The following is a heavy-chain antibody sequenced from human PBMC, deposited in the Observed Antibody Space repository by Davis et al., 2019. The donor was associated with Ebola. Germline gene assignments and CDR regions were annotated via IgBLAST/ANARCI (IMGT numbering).Heavy chain of an antibody. CDR2: INQEGSQK. CDR3: ARYCIYTDCSYFDW. CDR1: GFSL. J-gene: IGHJ4*02. D-gene: IGHD2-21*01. V-gene: IGHV3-7*03. Sequence: GESLKISCAASGFSLMSWVRQAPGKGLEWVANINQEGSQKSYVDSVKGRFTISRDNAKSSMYLQMNSLRAEDTATYYCARYCIYTDCSYFDWWGQGTLVTVSS.